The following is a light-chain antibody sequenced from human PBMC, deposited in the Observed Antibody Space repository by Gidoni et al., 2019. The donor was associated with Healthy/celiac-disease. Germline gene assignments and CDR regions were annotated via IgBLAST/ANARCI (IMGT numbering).Light chain of an antibody. Sequence: QSALTQPRSVSGSPGQSVTISCTGTSSDVCGYNYVSWYQQHPGKAPKLMIYDVSKRPSGVPDRFSGSKSGNTASLTISGLQAEDEADYYCCSYAGSYFYVFGTGTKVTVL. CDR1: SSDVCGYNY. J-gene: IGLJ1*01. V-gene: IGLV2-11*01. CDR2: DVS. CDR3: CSYAGSYFYV.